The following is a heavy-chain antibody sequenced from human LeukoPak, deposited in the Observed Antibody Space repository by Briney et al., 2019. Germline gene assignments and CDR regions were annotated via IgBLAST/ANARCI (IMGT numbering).Heavy chain of an antibody. V-gene: IGHV3-9*01. CDR1: GFTFDEYA. D-gene: IGHD2-2*01. CDR2: INWNSGTI. Sequence: GRSLRPSCAASGFTFDEYAMHWVRQPPGKGPEWVAGINWNSGTIDYADSVKGRFTISRDNAEKSLYLQMNSLRTEDTAFYYCARNGYSSSWNRIRFDPWGQGTLVTVSS. CDR3: ARNGYSSSWNRIRFDP. J-gene: IGHJ5*02.